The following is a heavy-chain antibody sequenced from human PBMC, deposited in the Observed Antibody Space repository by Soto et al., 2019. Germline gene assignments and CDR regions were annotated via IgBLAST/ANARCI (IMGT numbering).Heavy chain of an antibody. CDR3: ARDPPGGDYCAGFQY. CDR1: GFTFSSHG. D-gene: IGHD4-17*01. J-gene: IGHJ4*02. V-gene: IGHV3-30*03. CDR2: ISYDGGNK. Sequence: QVQLVESGGDVVQPGRSLKLSCAASGFTFSSHGMHWIRQAPGKGLEWVAVISYDGGNKNYADSVKGRFTISRDNSKNRLYLQVNSLRPEDTAVYFCARDPPGGDYCAGFQYWGQGTLVTVSS.